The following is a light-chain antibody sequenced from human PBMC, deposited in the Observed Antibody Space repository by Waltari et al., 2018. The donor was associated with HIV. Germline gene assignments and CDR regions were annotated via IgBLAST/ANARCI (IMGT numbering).Light chain of an antibody. V-gene: IGKV3-15*01. CDR2: GAS. CDR3: QQYNSTPFT. CDR1: RSVNSN. Sequence: EIVMTQSPATLSVSPGERATLSCRASRSVNSNLAWYLQRPGQPPSLLISGASTRAPQIPSRFRGSGFGTDFNLTITSLQSEDFAVYYCQQYNSTPFTFGPGTKVDIQ. J-gene: IGKJ3*01.